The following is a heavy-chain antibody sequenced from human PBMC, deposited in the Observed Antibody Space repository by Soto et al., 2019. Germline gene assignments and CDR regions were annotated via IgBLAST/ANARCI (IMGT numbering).Heavy chain of an antibody. D-gene: IGHD7-27*01. Sequence: QVQLQQWGAGLLKPSETLSLACAVYGGSFSGPNWSWIRQPPGKGLEWIGEINHSGSTNYTPSLKSRVTISIDMSKNQYSLKVSSVTAADTSVYYCARDWGFGFDPLGQGILVTVSS. CDR3: ARDWGFGFDP. CDR2: INHSGST. V-gene: IGHV4-34*01. J-gene: IGHJ5*02. CDR1: GGSFSGPN.